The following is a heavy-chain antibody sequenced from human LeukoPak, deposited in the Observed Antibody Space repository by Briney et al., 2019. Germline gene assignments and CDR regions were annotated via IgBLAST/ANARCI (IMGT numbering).Heavy chain of an antibody. CDR1: GGSISSSIYY. Sequence: SETLSLTCTVSGGSISSSIYYWGWIRQPSGKGLEWIGSIFYSGSTYSNPSLKSRVTMSVDTSKNQFSLNLSSVTAADTAVYYCARVYGSGTYFFDYWGQGTLVTVSS. J-gene: IGHJ4*02. CDR2: IFYSGST. V-gene: IGHV4-39*01. D-gene: IGHD3-10*01. CDR3: ARVYGSGTYFFDY.